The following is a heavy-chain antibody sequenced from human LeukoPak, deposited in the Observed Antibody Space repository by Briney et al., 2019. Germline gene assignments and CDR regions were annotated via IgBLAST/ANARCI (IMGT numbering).Heavy chain of an antibody. CDR3: ARELWFGEGYYYGMDV. D-gene: IGHD3-10*01. V-gene: IGHV3-23*01. CDR1: GFTFSSYA. Sequence: GGSLRLSCAASGFTFSSYAMSWVRQAPGKGLEWVSAFIGRGGATYYADSVKGRFTISRDNAKNSLYLQMNSLRAEDTALYHCARELWFGEGYYYGMDVWGQGTTVTVSS. J-gene: IGHJ6*02. CDR2: FIGRGGAT.